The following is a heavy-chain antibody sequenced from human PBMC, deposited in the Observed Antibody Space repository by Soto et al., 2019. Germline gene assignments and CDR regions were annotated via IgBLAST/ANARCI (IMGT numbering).Heavy chain of an antibody. CDR3: AALSLGFVVVTAIGADAFDI. D-gene: IGHD2-21*02. J-gene: IGHJ3*02. CDR1: GFTFTSSA. Sequence: SVKVSCKASGFTFTSSAVQWVRQARGQRLEWIGWIVVGSGNTNYAQKFQERVTITRDMSTSTAYMELSSLRSEDTAVYYCAALSLGFVVVTAIGADAFDIWGQGTMVTVSS. V-gene: IGHV1-58*01. CDR2: IVVGSGNT.